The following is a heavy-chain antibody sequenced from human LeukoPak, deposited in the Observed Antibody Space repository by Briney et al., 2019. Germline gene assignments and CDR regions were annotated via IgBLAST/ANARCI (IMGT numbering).Heavy chain of an antibody. J-gene: IGHJ4*02. CDR3: ARHMPPSGYPFDY. CDR2: ISAYNGNT. V-gene: IGHV1-18*01. CDR1: SYNFDNYG. D-gene: IGHD3-3*01. Sequence: ASVKVSCKASSYNFDNYGISWVRQAAGQGLEWMGWISAYNGNTNYAQKIQGRVTMTTDTSTSTAYMELRSLRSDDTAVYYCARHMPPSGYPFDYWGQGTLVTVSS.